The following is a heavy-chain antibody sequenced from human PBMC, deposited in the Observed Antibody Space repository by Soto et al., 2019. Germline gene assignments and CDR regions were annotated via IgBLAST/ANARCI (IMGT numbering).Heavy chain of an antibody. V-gene: IGHV3-33*01. D-gene: IGHD2-2*01. CDR1: GFTFSSYG. J-gene: IGHJ6*02. CDR2: IWYDGSNK. Sequence: ESGGGVVQPGRSLRLSCAASGFTFSSYGMHWVRQAPGKGLEWVAVIWYDGSNKYYADSVKGRFTISRDNSKNTLYLQMNSLRAEDTAVYYCARDIVVVPDAISYYYYGMDVWGQGTTVTVSS. CDR3: ARDIVVVPDAISYYYYGMDV.